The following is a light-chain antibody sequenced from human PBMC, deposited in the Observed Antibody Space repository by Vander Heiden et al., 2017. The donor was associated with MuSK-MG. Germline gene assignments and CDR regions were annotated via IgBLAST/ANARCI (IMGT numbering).Light chain of an antibody. CDR3: QQDGSSPLT. Sequence: EIVLTQSPGTLSLSPGERATLYCRASQSVSSSYLAWYQQKPGQAPRLLIYGASSRATGIPDRFSGSGSGTDFTLTISRLEPEDFAVYYCQQDGSSPLTFGQGTKVEIK. CDR1: QSVSSSY. J-gene: IGKJ1*01. V-gene: IGKV3-20*01. CDR2: GAS.